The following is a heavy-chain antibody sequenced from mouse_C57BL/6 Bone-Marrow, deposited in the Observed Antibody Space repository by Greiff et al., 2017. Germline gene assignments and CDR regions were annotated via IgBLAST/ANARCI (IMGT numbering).Heavy chain of an antibody. Sequence: VQLQQPGAELVRPGTSVKLSCKASGYTFTSYWMHWVKQRPGQGLEWIGVIAPSDSYTNYNQKFKGKATLTVDTSSSTAYMQLSSLTSEDSAVYYCAREYYGSSYPHWYFDVWGTGTTVTVSS. D-gene: IGHD1-1*01. CDR2: IAPSDSYT. V-gene: IGHV1-59*01. CDR3: AREYYGSSYPHWYFDV. CDR1: GYTFTSYW. J-gene: IGHJ1*03.